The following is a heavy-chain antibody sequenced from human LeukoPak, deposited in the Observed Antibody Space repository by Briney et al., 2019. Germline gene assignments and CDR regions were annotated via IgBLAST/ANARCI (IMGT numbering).Heavy chain of an antibody. J-gene: IGHJ3*02. D-gene: IGHD6-19*01. CDR1: GGSISSYY. CDR3: ARDPMAGTFRAFDI. V-gene: IGHV4-4*07. Sequence: SETLSLTCTVSGGSISSYYWSWIRPPAGKGLEWIGRIYSRGSTNYNPSLQSRVTMSVDTSKNQISLRLNSVTAADTAVYYCARDPMAGTFRAFDIWGQGTMVTVSS. CDR2: IYSRGST.